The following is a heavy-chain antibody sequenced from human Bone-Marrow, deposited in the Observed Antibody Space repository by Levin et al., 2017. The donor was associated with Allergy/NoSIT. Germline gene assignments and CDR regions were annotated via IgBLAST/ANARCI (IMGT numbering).Heavy chain of an antibody. D-gene: IGHD1-26*01. CDR3: AKSQGLSGRSFGD. CDR1: GFALSGFA. J-gene: IGHJ4*02. V-gene: IGHV3-23*01. Sequence: QRWGSLRLSCAASGFALSGFAMSWVRQAPGQGLGWVSAISDSGAHTYYADSVRGRFTISRDNSRNTLFLQMNTLGAEDTAVYYCAKSQGLSGRSFGDWGQGTLVTVSS. CDR2: ISDSGAHT.